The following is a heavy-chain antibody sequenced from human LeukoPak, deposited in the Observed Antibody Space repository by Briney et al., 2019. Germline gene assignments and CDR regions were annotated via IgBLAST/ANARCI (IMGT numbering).Heavy chain of an antibody. CDR2: ISGSGGST. CDR3: ARDGLADYYGSGSYYNGHFDY. J-gene: IGHJ4*02. D-gene: IGHD3-10*01. CDR1: GFTFSSYA. V-gene: IGHV3-23*01. Sequence: GGSLRLSCAASGFTFSSYAMSWVRQAPGKGLEWVSAISGSGGSTYYADSVKGRFTISRDNSKNTLYLQMNSLRAEDTAVYYCARDGLADYYGSGSYYNGHFDYWGQGTLVTVSS.